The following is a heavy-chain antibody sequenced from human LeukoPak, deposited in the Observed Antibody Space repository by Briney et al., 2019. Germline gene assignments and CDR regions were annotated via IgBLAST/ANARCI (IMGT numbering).Heavy chain of an antibody. CDR3: ARTMVRGVIVNYYGMDV. CDR2: ISSSSSYI. CDR1: GFTFSSYS. J-gene: IGHJ6*02. Sequence: GGSLKLSCAASGFTFSSYSMNWVRQAPGKGLEWVSSISSSSSYIYYADSVKGRFTISRDNAKNSLYLQMNSLRAEDTAVYYCARTMVRGVIVNYYGMDVWGQGTTVTVSS. D-gene: IGHD3-10*01. V-gene: IGHV3-21*01.